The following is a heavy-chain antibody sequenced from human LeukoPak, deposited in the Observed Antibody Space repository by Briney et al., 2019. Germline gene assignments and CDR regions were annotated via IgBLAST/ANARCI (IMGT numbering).Heavy chain of an antibody. Sequence: AASVKVSCKASGYTFTSYAMNWVRQAPGQGLEWMGWINTNTGNPTYAQGFTGRFVFSLDTSVSTAYLQISSLKAEDTAVYYCARDGGRRIVVVPAALFDPWGQGTLVTVSS. CDR1: GYTFTSYA. CDR3: ARDGGRRIVVVPAALFDP. J-gene: IGHJ5*02. D-gene: IGHD2-2*01. V-gene: IGHV7-4-1*02. CDR2: INTNTGNP.